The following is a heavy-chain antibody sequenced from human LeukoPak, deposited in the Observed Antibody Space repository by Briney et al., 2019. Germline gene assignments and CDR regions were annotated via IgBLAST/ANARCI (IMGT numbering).Heavy chain of an antibody. CDR1: GGSFSGYY. J-gene: IGHJ4*02. D-gene: IGHD6-13*01. Sequence: PSETLSLTCAVYGGSFSGYYWSWIRQPPGKGLEWIGEINHSGSTNYNPSLKSRVTISVDTSKNQFSLKLSSVTAADTAVYYCARESDIAAAGSNFDYWGQGTLVTVSS. V-gene: IGHV4-34*01. CDR3: ARESDIAAAGSNFDY. CDR2: INHSGST.